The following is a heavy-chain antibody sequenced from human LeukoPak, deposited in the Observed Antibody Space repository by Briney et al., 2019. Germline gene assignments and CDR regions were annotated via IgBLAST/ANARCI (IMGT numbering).Heavy chain of an antibody. V-gene: IGHV1-8*01. D-gene: IGHD3-10*01. CDR3: ARDGIYYGSGSYNFDY. J-gene: IGHJ4*02. CDR2: MNPNSGNT. Sequence: ASVKVSCKASGYTFTSYDINWVRQATGQGLEWMGWMNPNSGNTGYAQKFQGRVTMTRNTSISTAYMELSRLRSDDTAVYYCARDGIYYGSGSYNFDYWGQGTLVTVSS. CDR1: GYTFTSYD.